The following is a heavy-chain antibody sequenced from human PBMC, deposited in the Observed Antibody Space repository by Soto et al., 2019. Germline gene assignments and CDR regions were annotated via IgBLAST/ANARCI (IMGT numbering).Heavy chain of an antibody. CDR1: GFSVSNNH. CDR3: AGRLTTAASLDY. J-gene: IGHJ4*02. V-gene: IGHV3-53*01. CDR2: IHGGGST. D-gene: IGHD6-13*01. Sequence: LRLSCAASGFSVSNNHMTWVRQAAGKGLEWVSLIHGGGSTYYADSVKGRFTISRDNSKNTLYLQMDSLRAEDTAIYYCAGRLTTAASLDYWGQGTLVTVSS.